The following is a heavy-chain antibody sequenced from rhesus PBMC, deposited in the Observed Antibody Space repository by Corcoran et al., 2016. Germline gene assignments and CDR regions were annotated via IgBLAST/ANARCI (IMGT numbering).Heavy chain of an antibody. CDR2: MYASGGST. Sequence: QLQLQESGPGLVKPSETLSVTCAVSGGSISSSYWSWIRQAPGKGLEWIGYMYASGGSTIYNPAIKSLVTLSVDTSKIPLSLKLVSVTAADTAVYYCASGGMSDWYFDLWGPGTPITISS. CDR3: ASGGMSDWYFDL. D-gene: IGHD1-32*01. J-gene: IGHJ2*01. V-gene: IGHV4-169*02. CDR1: GGSISSSY.